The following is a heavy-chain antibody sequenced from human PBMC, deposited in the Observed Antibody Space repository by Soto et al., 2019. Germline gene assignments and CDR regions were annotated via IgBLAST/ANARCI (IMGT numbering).Heavy chain of an antibody. CDR2: GSA. D-gene: IGHD2-15*01. V-gene: IGHV1-69*01. CDR1: GGTFSIYT. Sequence: QVQLVQSGAEVKKPGSSVKVSCKASGGTFSIYTISWVRQPPGQGLEWMGGSANSAQKFQGRLTVTADESTSTVYWELSSLTSEDTAVYYCAREGPPDIAWFDPWGQGTLVSVSS. J-gene: IGHJ5*02. CDR3: AREGPPDIAWFDP.